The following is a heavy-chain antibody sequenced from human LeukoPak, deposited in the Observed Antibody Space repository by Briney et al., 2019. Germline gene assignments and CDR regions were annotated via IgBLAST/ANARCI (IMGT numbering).Heavy chain of an antibody. V-gene: IGHV4-31*03. D-gene: IGHD2-21*01. CDR1: GGSISSGGYY. CDR2: IYYSGST. CDR3: ARVNCGGNFNYYYGMDV. Sequence: PSQTLSLTCTVSGGSISSGGYYWSWIRQHPGKGLEWIGYIYYSGSTNYNPSLKSRVTISVDTSKNQFSLKLSSVTAADTAVYYCARVNCGGNFNYYYGMDVWGQGTTVTVSS. J-gene: IGHJ6*02.